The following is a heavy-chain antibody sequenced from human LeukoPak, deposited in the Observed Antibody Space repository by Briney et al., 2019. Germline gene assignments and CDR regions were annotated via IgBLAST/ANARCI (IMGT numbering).Heavy chain of an antibody. D-gene: IGHD1-26*01. Sequence: ASVKVSCKASGYTFTGYYMHWVRQAPGQGLEWMGWINPNSGGTNYAQKFQGRVTMTRGTSISTAYMELSRLTSDDTAVYYCAREGVGTTNDAFDIWGQGTMVTVSS. CDR1: GYTFTGYY. CDR2: INPNSGGT. V-gene: IGHV1-2*02. J-gene: IGHJ3*02. CDR3: AREGVGTTNDAFDI.